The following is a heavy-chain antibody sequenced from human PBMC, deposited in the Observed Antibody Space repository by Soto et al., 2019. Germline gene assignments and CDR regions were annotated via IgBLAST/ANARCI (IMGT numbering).Heavy chain of an antibody. J-gene: IGHJ4*02. D-gene: IGHD3-9*01. CDR2: ISAYNGNT. CDR1: GYTFTSYG. CDR3: ARDLTPGLVDH. V-gene: IGHV1-18*01. Sequence: QVQLVQSGAEVKKPGASLKVSCKASGYTFTSYGISWVRQAHGQGLEWMGWISAYNGNTNYAQKLQGRVTMTTDTSTGTAYMELRSLRYDDTAVYYCARDLTPGLVDHWGQGTLVTVSS.